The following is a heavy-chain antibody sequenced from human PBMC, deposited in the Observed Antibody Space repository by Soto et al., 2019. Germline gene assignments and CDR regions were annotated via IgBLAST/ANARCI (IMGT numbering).Heavy chain of an antibody. D-gene: IGHD2-15*01. V-gene: IGHV3-21*01. CDR3: ARGMRSRYCSGGSCYQRVYYYYYGMDV. CDR2: ISSSSSYI. J-gene: IGHJ6*02. Sequence: GGSLRLSCAASGFTFSSYSMNWVRQAPGKGLEWVSSISSSSSYIYYADSVKGRFTISRDNANNSLYLQMNSLRAEDTAVYYCARGMRSRYCSGGSCYQRVYYYYYGMDVWGQGTTVTVSS. CDR1: GFTFSSYS.